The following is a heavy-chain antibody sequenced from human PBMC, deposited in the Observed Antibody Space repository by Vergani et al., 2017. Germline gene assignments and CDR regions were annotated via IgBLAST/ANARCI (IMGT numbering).Heavy chain of an antibody. D-gene: IGHD6-6*01. V-gene: IGHV3-9*02. CDR2: ISWNSNSI. Sequence: EVQLEESGGGLVLPGRSLRLSCVASGFTSAGYAMHWVRQAPGKGLEWVSGISWNSNSIGYADSVKGRFTISRDNAKNSLYLQMLSLRAEDTALYYCAKDLGTSSGGGWFDPWGQGTLVTVSS. CDR3: AKDLGTSSGGGWFDP. J-gene: IGHJ5*02. CDR1: GFTSAGYA.